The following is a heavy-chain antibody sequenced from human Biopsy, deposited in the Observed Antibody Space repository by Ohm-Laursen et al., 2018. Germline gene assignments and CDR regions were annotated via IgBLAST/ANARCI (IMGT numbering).Heavy chain of an antibody. CDR1: GFTFSSYV. J-gene: IGHJ5*01. CDR3: ATELLPPGVGGPWLDS. CDR2: ISASSSYI. V-gene: IGHV3-21*06. D-gene: IGHD3-16*01. Sequence: GSLRLSCAASGFTFSSYVMSWVRQAPGKGLEWVSSISASSSYIHYADSVKGRFTVSRDNAKNSLYLQMNSLRAADTAIYYCATELLPPGVGGPWLDSWGQGTPVTVSS.